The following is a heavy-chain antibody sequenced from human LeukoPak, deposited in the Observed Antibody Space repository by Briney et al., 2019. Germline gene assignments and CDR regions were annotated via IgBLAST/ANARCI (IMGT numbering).Heavy chain of an antibody. V-gene: IGHV4-34*01. J-gene: IGHJ4*02. D-gene: IGHD6-6*01. CDR1: GGSFSGYY. Sequence: PSETLSLTCAVYGGSFSGYYWSWIRQPPGKGLEWIGEINHSGSTNYNPSLKSRVTISVDTSKNQFSLKLSSVTAADTAVYYCARLRSSSSLVLPPEYYFDYWGQGTLVTVSS. CDR2: INHSGST. CDR3: ARLRSSSSLVLPPEYYFDY.